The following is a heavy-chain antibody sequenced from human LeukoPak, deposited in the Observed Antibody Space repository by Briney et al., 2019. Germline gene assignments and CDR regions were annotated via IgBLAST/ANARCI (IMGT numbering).Heavy chain of an antibody. Sequence: SVKVSCKASGGTFRTFAISWVRQAPGQGLEWMGGIIPIFGMPDSAQKFQGRLTITADESTTTAYMELSSLRSDDTAIYYCGLSGNYYYYYMDVWGKGTTVTISS. J-gene: IGHJ6*03. CDR1: GGTFRTFA. D-gene: IGHD6-25*01. V-gene: IGHV1-69*13. CDR3: GLSGNYYYYYMDV. CDR2: IIPIFGMP.